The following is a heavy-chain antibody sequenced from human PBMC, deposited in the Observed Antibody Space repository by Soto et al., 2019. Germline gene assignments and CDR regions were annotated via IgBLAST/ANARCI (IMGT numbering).Heavy chain of an antibody. CDR3: AKGRFDVVTISPFDH. D-gene: IGHD3-3*02. Sequence: GGSLRLSCAASGFTFSSFGMHWVRQAPGKGLEWVAVFSYDGTEEKYADSVKGRATVSRDNSKNTVYLQMNRLRGDDSAIYYCAKGRFDVVTISPFDHWGQGTLVTV. V-gene: IGHV3-30*18. J-gene: IGHJ4*01. CDR2: FSYDGTEE. CDR1: GFTFSSFG.